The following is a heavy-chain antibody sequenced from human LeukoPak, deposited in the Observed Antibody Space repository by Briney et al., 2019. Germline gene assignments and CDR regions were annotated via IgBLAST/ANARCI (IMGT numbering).Heavy chain of an antibody. CDR2: IYYSGST. Sequence: SETLSLTCTVSGGSISNFSFYWGWIRQPPGTGLEWIGIIYYSGSTYYNPSLKSRVTISVDTSKNQFSLRLSSVTAADTAVYYCARDSFYCSGGSCYYSENFDYWGQGTLVTVSS. J-gene: IGHJ4*02. CDR3: ARDSFYCSGGSCYYSENFDY. V-gene: IGHV4-39*02. CDR1: GGSISNFSFY. D-gene: IGHD2-15*01.